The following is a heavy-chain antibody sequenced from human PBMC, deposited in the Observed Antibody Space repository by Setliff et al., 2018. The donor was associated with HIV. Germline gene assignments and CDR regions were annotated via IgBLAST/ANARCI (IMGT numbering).Heavy chain of an antibody. V-gene: IGHV1-8*02. J-gene: IGHJ4*02. Sequence: ASVKVSCKSSGGSFNTYAINWVRQSPGQGLEWLGWMNPNSGRAGSAQMFQGRLTMTRDTSTSTAYMELSSLTSDDTAIYYCARGRLSWSPDFWGQGTLVTVSS. CDR1: GGSFNTYA. CDR2: MNPNSGRA. CDR3: ARGRLSWSPDF.